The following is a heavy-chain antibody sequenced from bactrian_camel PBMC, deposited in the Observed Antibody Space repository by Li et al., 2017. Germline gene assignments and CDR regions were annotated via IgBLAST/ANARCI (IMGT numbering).Heavy chain of an antibody. J-gene: IGHJ6*01. D-gene: IGHD3*01. V-gene: IGHV3S58*01. Sequence: HVQLVESGGASVQAGGSLRLSCAVSGDTRRGYCMGWFRQAPGKEREGVAVITRIHGGTEYADSVKGRFTISHDDAKNILYLDMNNLQPEDTAMYYCAIGLHLEVMGSWADADFEYWGQGTQVTVS. CDR3: AIGLHLEVMGSWADADFEY. CDR1: GDTRRGYC. CDR2: ITRIHGGT.